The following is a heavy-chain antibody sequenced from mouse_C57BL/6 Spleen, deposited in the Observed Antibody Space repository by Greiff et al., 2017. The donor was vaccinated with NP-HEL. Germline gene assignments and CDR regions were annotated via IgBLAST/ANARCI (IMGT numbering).Heavy chain of an antibody. V-gene: IGHV1-69*01. Sequence: VQLKQPGAELVMPGASVKLSCKASGYTFTSYWMHWVKQRPGQGLEWIGEIDPSDSYTNYNQKFKGKSTLTVDKSSSTAYMQLSSLTSEDSAVYYCARGYRAMDYWGQGTSVTVSS. CDR3: ARGYRAMDY. CDR2: IDPSDSYT. J-gene: IGHJ4*01. D-gene: IGHD2-14*01. CDR1: GYTFTSYW.